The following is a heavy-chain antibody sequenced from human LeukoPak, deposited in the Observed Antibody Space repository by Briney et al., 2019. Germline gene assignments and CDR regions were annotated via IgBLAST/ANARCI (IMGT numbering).Heavy chain of an antibody. Sequence: QPGGSLRLSCAASGFTFSRYAMSWVRQAPGEGLEWVSTISGSGGSTYYADSVKGRFTISRDNSKSTLYLQMNSLRAEDTAIYYCAKVCYDILTSYYPFDYWGQGTLVTVSS. CDR3: AKVCYDILTSYYPFDY. CDR1: GFTFSRYA. D-gene: IGHD3-9*01. J-gene: IGHJ4*02. V-gene: IGHV3-23*01. CDR2: ISGSGGST.